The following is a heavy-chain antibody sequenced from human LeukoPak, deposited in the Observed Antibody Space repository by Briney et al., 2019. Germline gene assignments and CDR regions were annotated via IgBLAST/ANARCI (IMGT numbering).Heavy chain of an antibody. J-gene: IGHJ4*02. CDR1: GFSFSIYG. V-gene: IGHV3-33*01. D-gene: IGHD1-26*01. Sequence: GRSLRLSCAPSGFSFSIYGMHWGRQAQGKGLERVALTWYDGSNKNYADSVKGRFTISRDNTKNTLYLQMNSLRGDDTAVYYCARGGLTIAEATTSWYLDYWGQGTLVTVSS. CDR2: TWYDGSNK. CDR3: ARGGLTIAEATTSWYLDY.